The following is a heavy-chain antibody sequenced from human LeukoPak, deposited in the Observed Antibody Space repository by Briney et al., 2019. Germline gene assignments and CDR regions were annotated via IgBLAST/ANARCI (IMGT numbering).Heavy chain of an antibody. CDR2: ISYDGSNK. CDR3: ARVLFEYYYGSGSYYPDY. D-gene: IGHD3-10*01. Sequence: GGSLRLSCAASGFTFSNYGMHWVRQAPGKGLEWVALISYDGSNKYYADSVKGRFTISRDNSKNTLYLQMISLRSEDTAVYYCARVLFEYYYGSGSYYPDYWGQGTLVTVSS. CDR1: GFTFSNYG. V-gene: IGHV3-30*03. J-gene: IGHJ4*02.